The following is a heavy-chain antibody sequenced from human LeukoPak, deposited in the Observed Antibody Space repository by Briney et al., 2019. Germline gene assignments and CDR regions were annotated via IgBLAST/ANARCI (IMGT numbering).Heavy chain of an antibody. CDR2: MSGSTTFM. Sequence: PGGSLRLSCVASGFTFRSYSMNWVRQAPGKGLDWVASMSGSTTFMYYSDSVKGRFTISRDNVKNSVYLQMNSLRVEDTAIYYCAREKTSSGTGWLDPWGQGTLVTVSS. CDR1: GFTFRSYS. D-gene: IGHD2-8*02. CDR3: AREKTSSGTGWLDP. J-gene: IGHJ5*02. V-gene: IGHV3-21*01.